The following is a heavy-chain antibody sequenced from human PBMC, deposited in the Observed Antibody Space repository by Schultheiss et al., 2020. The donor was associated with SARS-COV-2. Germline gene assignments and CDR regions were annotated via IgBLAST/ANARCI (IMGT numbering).Heavy chain of an antibody. V-gene: IGHV3-30*03. D-gene: IGHD4-17*01. Sequence: GGSLRLSCVGSGFTFNRVGVHWVRQAPGKGLEWVAVISNDGSNKYYADSVKGRFTISRDNSKNTLYLQMNSLRAEDTAVYYCARDPTLDYGDYDYWGQGTLVTVSS. CDR2: ISNDGSNK. CDR3: ARDPTLDYGDYDY. CDR1: GFTFNRVG. J-gene: IGHJ4*02.